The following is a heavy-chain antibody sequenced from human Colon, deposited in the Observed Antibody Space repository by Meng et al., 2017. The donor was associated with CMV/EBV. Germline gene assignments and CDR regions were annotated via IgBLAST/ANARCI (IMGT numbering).Heavy chain of an antibody. V-gene: IGHV1-8*01. CDR3: AVIVPATDYSYGTDV. D-gene: IGHD3-16*02. CDR1: GYPFTNYN. Sequence: ASVKVSCKASGYPFTNYNFNWVRQATGQGLEWMGWMNPNSGETGFAQKFQGRITMTRDTPLSTAYLELSTLKSEDTALYFCAVIVPATDYSYGTDVWGQGTTVTVSS. CDR2: MNPNSGET. J-gene: IGHJ6*02.